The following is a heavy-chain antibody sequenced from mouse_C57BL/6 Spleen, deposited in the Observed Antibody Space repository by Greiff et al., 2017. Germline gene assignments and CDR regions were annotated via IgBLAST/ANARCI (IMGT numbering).Heavy chain of an antibody. D-gene: IGHD1-1*01. CDR3: ARSGIYYYGRDYFDY. CDR2: ILPGSGST. V-gene: IGHV1-9*01. CDR1: GYTFTGYW. J-gene: IGHJ2*01. Sequence: QVQLKQSGAELMKPGASVKLSCKATGYTFTGYWIEWVKQRPGHGLEWIGEILPGSGSTNYNEKFKGKATFTADTSSNTAYMQLSSLTTEDSAIYYCARSGIYYYGRDYFDYWGQGTTLTVSS.